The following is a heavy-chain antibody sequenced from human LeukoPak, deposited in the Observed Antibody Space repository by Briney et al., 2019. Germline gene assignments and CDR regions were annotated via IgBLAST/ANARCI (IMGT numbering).Heavy chain of an antibody. J-gene: IGHJ4*02. CDR2: ISGSGGST. V-gene: IGHV3-23*01. Sequence: TGGSLRLSCAASGFTFSSYAMSWVRQAPGKGLEWVSAISGSGGSTYYADSVKGRFTISRDNSKNTLYLQMNSLRAEDTAVYYCARGSIAARKRSFDYWGQGTLVTVSS. CDR1: GFTFSSYA. CDR3: ARGSIAARKRSFDY. D-gene: IGHD6-6*01.